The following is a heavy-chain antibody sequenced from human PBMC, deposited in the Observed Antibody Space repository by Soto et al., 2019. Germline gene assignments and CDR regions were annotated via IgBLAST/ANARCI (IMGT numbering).Heavy chain of an antibody. V-gene: IGHV3-7*05. CDR2: IKEDGSEK. Sequence: EVQLVESGGGLVQPGGFLRLSCTASGFTFSSYWMNWVRQAPGKGLEWVGNIKEDGSEKFYVDSVKGRFTISRDNAKNSLYLDMNSLRVEDTAIYFCARDFGGPWGQGTLVTVSS. J-gene: IGHJ5*02. CDR1: GFTFSSYW. D-gene: IGHD1-26*01. CDR3: ARDFGGP.